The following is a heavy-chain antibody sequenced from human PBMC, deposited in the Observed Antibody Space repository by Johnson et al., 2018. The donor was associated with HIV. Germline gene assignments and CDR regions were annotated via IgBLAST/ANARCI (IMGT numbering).Heavy chain of an antibody. CDR1: GFTFTDYY. J-gene: IGHJ3*02. V-gene: IGHV3-11*04. CDR3: ARWGYSSSPLDAFDI. CDR2: ISSSGSTI. D-gene: IGHD6-6*01. Sequence: QVQLVESGGGLVKPGGSLRLSCVASGFTFTDYYMSWIRQAPGKGLEWLSYISSSGSTIAYADSVKGRFPISRDNAKNSLYLQMNSLRAEDTAVYYCARWGYSSSPLDAFDIWGQGTMVTVSS.